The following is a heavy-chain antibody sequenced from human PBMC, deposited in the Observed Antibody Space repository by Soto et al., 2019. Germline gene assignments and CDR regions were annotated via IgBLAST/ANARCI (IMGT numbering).Heavy chain of an antibody. D-gene: IGHD3-10*01. V-gene: IGHV4-31*03. CDR3: ARVDGLWFGELPYYFDY. CDR1: GGSIRSSGYY. Sequence: PSETLSLTCTVSGGSIRSSGYYWSWIRQHPGKGLEWIGYIYYSGTTYYNPSLKSRVTISVDTSRNHFSLKLSSVTATDTAVYYCARVDGLWFGELPYYFDYWGQGALVTVSS. CDR2: IYYSGTT. J-gene: IGHJ4*02.